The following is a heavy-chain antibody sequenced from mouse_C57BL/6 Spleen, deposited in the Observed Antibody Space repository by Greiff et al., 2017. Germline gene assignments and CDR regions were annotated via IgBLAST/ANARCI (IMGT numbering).Heavy chain of an antibody. CDR2: ISSGGDYT. V-gene: IGHV5-9-1*02. D-gene: IGHD1-2*01. Sequence: EVKLLEPGEGLVKPGGSLKLSCAASGFTFSSYAMSWVRQTPEQRLEWVAYISSGGDYTYYADTVKGRFTISRDNARNTQYLQMSSLKSDDTAMYYGIGEGHWSGAMDYWGQGTSVTVSS. CDR1: GFTFSSYA. J-gene: IGHJ4*01. CDR3: IGEGHWSGAMDY.